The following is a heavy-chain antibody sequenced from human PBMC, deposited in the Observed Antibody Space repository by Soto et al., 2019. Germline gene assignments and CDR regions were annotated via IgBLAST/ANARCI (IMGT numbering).Heavy chain of an antibody. J-gene: IGHJ6*02. D-gene: IGHD2-15*01. CDR3: AKDLENCSGGSCYSYYYYYGMDV. CDR2: ISGSGGST. Sequence: GGSLRLSCAASGFTFSSYAMSWVRQAPGKGLEWVSAISGSGGSTYYADSVKGRFTISRDNSKNTLYLQMNSLRAEDTAVYYCAKDLENCSGGSCYSYYYYYGMDVWGQGTTVTVSS. V-gene: IGHV3-23*01. CDR1: GFTFSSYA.